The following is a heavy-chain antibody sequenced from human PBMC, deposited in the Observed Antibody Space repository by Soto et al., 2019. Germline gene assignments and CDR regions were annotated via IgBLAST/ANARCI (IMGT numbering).Heavy chain of an antibody. J-gene: IGHJ4*02. Sequence: PGGSLRLSCAASGFTFRNYAITWVRQAPGKGLEWVSSSSGGSTYYADSVKGRFTIPRDNSRNTLYLQMNSLRAEDTAVYYCAKDGNYYDSSGHPGYWGQGTLVTVSS. CDR3: AKDGNYYDSSGHPGY. CDR1: GFTFRNYA. CDR2: SSSGGST. V-gene: IGHV3-23*01. D-gene: IGHD3-22*01.